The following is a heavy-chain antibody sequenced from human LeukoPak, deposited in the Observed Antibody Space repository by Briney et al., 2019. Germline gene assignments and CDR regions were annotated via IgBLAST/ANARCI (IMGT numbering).Heavy chain of an antibody. CDR2: INHSGST. D-gene: IGHD3-22*01. CDR3: ARHRTRYYYDSSGYLDY. V-gene: IGHV4-34*01. J-gene: IGHJ4*02. CDR1: GGSFSGYY. Sequence: KTSETLSLTCAVYGGSFSGYYWSWIRQPPGKGLEWIGEINHSGSTNYNPSLKSRVTISVDTSKNQFSLKLSSVTAADTAVYYCARHRTRYYYDSSGYLDYWGQGTLVTVSS.